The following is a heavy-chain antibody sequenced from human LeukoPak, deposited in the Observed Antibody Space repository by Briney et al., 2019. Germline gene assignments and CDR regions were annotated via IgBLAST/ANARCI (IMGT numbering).Heavy chain of an antibody. V-gene: IGHV4-59*11. D-gene: IGHD5-12*01. Sequence: PSETLSLTCTVSGATISGHCWSWIRQPPGKGLEWIGYVFDSGSTIYNPSLKSRVSMSLDMPKSQFSLKLSSVTAADTAVYYCVGEVARGFRFDYWGHGTLVTVSS. CDR1: GATISGHC. CDR3: VGEVARGFRFDY. CDR2: VFDSGST. J-gene: IGHJ4*01.